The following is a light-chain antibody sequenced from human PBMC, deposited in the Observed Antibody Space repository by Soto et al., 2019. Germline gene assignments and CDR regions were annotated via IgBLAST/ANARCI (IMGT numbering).Light chain of an antibody. J-gene: IGKJ3*01. V-gene: IGKV1-39*01. CDR1: QSISNY. Sequence: LSXSVXXRXTITCRASQSISNYLNWYQQKPGNAPKLLIYAASSLQSEVPSRFSGSGSGTDFTLTISNLQPEDSATYYCQQSYITPFTFGPGTKVDIK. CDR2: AAS. CDR3: QQSYITPFT.